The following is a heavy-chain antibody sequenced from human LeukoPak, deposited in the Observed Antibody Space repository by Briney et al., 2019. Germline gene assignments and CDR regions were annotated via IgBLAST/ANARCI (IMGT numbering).Heavy chain of an antibody. J-gene: IGHJ4*02. V-gene: IGHV4-39*07. CDR3: ARAPHFFDTSGSRYYFDY. CDR1: GGSISSGGYY. Sequence: PSETLSLTCTVSGGSISSGGYYWGWIRQPPGKGLEWIGSIYYSGNTYYSPSLMSRVTISVDTSKNQFSLNLSSVTAADTAVYFCARAPHFFDTSGSRYYFDYWGQGALVTVSS. D-gene: IGHD3-22*01. CDR2: IYYSGNT.